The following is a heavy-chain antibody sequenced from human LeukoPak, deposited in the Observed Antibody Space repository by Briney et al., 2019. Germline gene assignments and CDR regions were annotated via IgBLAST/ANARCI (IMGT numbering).Heavy chain of an antibody. D-gene: IGHD3-22*01. CDR3: ARGRSAHYYDSSGSYPRDWYFDL. J-gene: IGHJ2*01. CDR2: ISSSSSTI. CDR1: GFTFSSYS. Sequence: PGRSLRLSCAASGFTFSSYSMNWVRQAPGKGLEWVSYISSSSSTISYADSVKGRFTISRDNAKNSLYLQINSLRAEDTAVYYCARGRSAHYYDSSGSYPRDWYFDLWGRGTLVTVSS. V-gene: IGHV3-48*01.